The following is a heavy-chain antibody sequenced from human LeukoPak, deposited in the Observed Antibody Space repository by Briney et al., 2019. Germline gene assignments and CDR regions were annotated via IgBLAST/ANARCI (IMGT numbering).Heavy chain of an antibody. CDR2: IYSGGKT. CDR3: ARGDSPDYGDYQHLDY. Sequence: GGSLRLSCTVSGFTVSSNSWSWVRQAPGKGLEWVSFIYSGGKTHSSDSVKGRFTISRDNSKNTLYLQMNSLRAEDTAVYYCARGDSPDYGDYQHLDYWGQGTLVTVSS. V-gene: IGHV3-53*01. D-gene: IGHD4-17*01. CDR1: GFTVSSNS. J-gene: IGHJ4*02.